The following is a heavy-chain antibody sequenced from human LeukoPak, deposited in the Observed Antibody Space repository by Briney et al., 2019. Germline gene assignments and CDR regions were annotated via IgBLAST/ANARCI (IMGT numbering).Heavy chain of an antibody. J-gene: IGHJ4*02. CDR1: GYTFTGYY. V-gene: IGHV1-2*02. D-gene: IGHD7-27*01. Sequence: ASVKVSCKAFGYTFTGYYMHWVRQAPGQGLEWMEWINPNSGGTNSAQKFQGRVTMTRDTSISTAYMELSRLTSDDTAVYYCARGKDWGPYWGQGTLVTVSS. CDR2: INPNSGGT. CDR3: ARGKDWGPY.